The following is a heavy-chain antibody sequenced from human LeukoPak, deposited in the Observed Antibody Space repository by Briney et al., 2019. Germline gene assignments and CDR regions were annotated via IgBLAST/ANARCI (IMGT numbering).Heavy chain of an antibody. D-gene: IGHD2-2*01. J-gene: IGHJ4*02. CDR3: AHGVSSQYAYIPLFDY. CDR1: GFSLSTRDVS. Sequence: ESGPTLVNPTQTLTLTCTFSGFSLSTRDVSVGWIRQTPGKALEWLALIFWDDDKRYSPSLKTRLTISKDTSRNQVVLTVTNMDPLDTATYFCAHGVSSQYAYIPLFDYWGQGTLVTVSS. V-gene: IGHV2-5*02. CDR2: IFWDDDK.